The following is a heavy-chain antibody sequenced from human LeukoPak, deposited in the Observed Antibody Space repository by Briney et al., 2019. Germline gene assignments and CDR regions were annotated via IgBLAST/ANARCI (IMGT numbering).Heavy chain of an antibody. CDR2: ISSGGSTI. CDR3: ARRARFTDATRIFDI. D-gene: IGHD1-14*01. Sequence: PGGSLRLSCAASGFTFSSYEMNWVRQAPGKGLEWVSYISSGGSTIYYADSVKGRFTTSRDNAKNSLYLQMNSLRAEDTAVYYCARRARFTDATRIFDIWGQGTMVTVSS. V-gene: IGHV3-48*03. J-gene: IGHJ3*02. CDR1: GFTFSSYE.